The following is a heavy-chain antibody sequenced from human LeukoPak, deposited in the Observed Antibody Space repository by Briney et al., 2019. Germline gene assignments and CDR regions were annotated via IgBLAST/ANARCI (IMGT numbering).Heavy chain of an antibody. CDR2: ISGIGDNT. J-gene: IGHJ5*02. Sequence: GGSLRLSCATSGFTFSNFPMNWVRQTPEKGLAWVSTISGIGDNTYYADSVKGRFTISRDNSKNTLFLQMHSLRAEDTAMYYCAKTTTRSYYYDKTGSNSFDPWGQGTLVTVSS. V-gene: IGHV3-23*01. CDR1: GFTFSNFP. D-gene: IGHD3-22*01. CDR3: AKTTTRSYYYDKTGSNSFDP.